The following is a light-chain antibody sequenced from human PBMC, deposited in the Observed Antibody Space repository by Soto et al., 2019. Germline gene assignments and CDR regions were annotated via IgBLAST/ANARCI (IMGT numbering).Light chain of an antibody. Sequence: DIQMTQSPSSLSASVGDRVTITCQASQDISKYLNWYQQQPGKAPKLLIYDASNLETGVPSRFSGTGSGSYYTFTISSLHPEDFATYHCQQYDNFPFTFGPGTKVEIK. CDR2: DAS. J-gene: IGKJ3*01. CDR1: QDISKY. CDR3: QQYDNFPFT. V-gene: IGKV1-33*01.